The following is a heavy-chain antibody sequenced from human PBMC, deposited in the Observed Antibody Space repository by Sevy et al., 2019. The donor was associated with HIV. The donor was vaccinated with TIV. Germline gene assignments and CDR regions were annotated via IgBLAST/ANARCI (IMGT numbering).Heavy chain of an antibody. D-gene: IGHD3-22*01. CDR2: IYYSGST. CDR1: GGSISSSSYY. Sequence: SETLSITCSVSGGSISSSSYYWGWIRQPPGKGLEWIGSIYYSGSTYYNPSLKSRVTISVDTSKNQFSLKLSSVTAADTAVYYCARHAHITMIVTWGQGTLVTVSS. CDR3: ARHAHITMIVT. J-gene: IGHJ5*02. V-gene: IGHV4-39*01.